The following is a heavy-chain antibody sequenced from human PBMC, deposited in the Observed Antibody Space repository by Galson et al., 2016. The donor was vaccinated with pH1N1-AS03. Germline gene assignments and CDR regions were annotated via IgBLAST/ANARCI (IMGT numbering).Heavy chain of an antibody. CDR1: AYTFANYW. J-gene: IGHJ5*01. Sequence: QSGAEVKKPGESLKISCKASAYTFANYWIVWVRQMPGKGLEWMGIMYPANFDTRYSPSFQGHVTISADTSLNTAYLQWSSLRASDTAMYYCARRISVTGREFDSWGQGTLVTVSS. CDR2: MYPANFDT. CDR3: ARRISVTGREFDS. V-gene: IGHV5-51*01. D-gene: IGHD6-19*01.